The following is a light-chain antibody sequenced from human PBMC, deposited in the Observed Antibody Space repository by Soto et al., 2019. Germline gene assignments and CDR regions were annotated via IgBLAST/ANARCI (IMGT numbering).Light chain of an antibody. CDR3: QHYGSSPPVT. V-gene: IGKV3-20*01. Sequence: IVMTQSPAPLSVSPGGRATLSCRTSQSISGTLAWYQQKPGQAPRLLIYGASSRATGIPDRFSGSGSGTVFTLTISRLEPADFAVYFCQHYGSSPPVTFGQGTRLEIK. J-gene: IGKJ5*01. CDR2: GAS. CDR1: QSISGT.